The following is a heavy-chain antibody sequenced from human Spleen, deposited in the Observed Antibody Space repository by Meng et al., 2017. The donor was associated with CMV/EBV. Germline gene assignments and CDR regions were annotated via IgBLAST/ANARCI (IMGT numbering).Heavy chain of an antibody. CDR1: GFTFSSYS. V-gene: IGHV3-21*01. D-gene: IGHD3-10*01. CDR3: ARGLYGSGSYWEDWFDP. J-gene: IGHJ5*02. Sequence: GGSLRLSCAASGFTFSSYSMNWVRQAPGKGLEWVSSISSSSSYIYYADSVKGRFTISRDNAKNSLYLQMNSLRAEDTAIYYCARGLYGSGSYWEDWFDPWGQGTLVTVSS. CDR2: ISSSSSYI.